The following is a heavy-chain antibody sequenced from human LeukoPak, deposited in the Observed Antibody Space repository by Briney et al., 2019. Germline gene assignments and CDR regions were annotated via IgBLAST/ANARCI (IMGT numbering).Heavy chain of an antibody. Sequence: ASVKVSCKASGYTFTGYYMHWVRQAPGQGLEWMGWINPNSGGTNYAQKFQGRVTMTRDTSISTAYMELSRLRSDDTAVYYCARDLIQLWSPNSDFDYWGQGTLVAVSS. CDR2: INPNSGGT. CDR1: GYTFTGYY. J-gene: IGHJ4*02. D-gene: IGHD5-18*01. V-gene: IGHV1-2*02. CDR3: ARDLIQLWSPNSDFDY.